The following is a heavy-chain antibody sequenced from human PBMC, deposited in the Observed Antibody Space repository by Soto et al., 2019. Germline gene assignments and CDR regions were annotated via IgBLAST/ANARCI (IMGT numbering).Heavy chain of an antibody. J-gene: IGHJ6*02. D-gene: IGHD4-4*01. V-gene: IGHV3-33*01. CDR3: ARTRRNVYYGMDV. Sequence: QVQLVESGGGVVQPGRSLRLSCAASGFTFSSYGMHWVRQAPGKGLEWVAVIWYDGSNKYYADSVKGRFTISRDNSKNTLYLQINSLRAEDTAVYYCARTRRNVYYGMDVWGQGTTVTVSS. CDR1: GFTFSSYG. CDR2: IWYDGSNK.